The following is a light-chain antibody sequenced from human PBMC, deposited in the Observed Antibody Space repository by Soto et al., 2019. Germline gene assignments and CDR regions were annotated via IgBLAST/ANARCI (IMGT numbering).Light chain of an antibody. J-gene: IGKJ5*01. Sequence: EIVLTQSPGTLSLSPGERATLSCRASQSVIGNYLAWYQQKPGQPPRLLIYGASSRATGIPDRFSGSGSGTDFTLTIKRLEPEDSAVYYCQQYGRSPQITFGQGTRREIK. CDR2: GAS. CDR1: QSVIGNY. CDR3: QQYGRSPQIT. V-gene: IGKV3-20*01.